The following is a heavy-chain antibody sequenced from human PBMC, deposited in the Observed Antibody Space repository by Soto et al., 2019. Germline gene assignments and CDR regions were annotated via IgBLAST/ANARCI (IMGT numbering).Heavy chain of an antibody. CDR3: AKDTRVYYYYYYGMDV. CDR1: GFTFSSYG. D-gene: IGHD6-13*01. CDR2: ISYDGSNK. Sequence: QVQLVESGGGVVQPGRSLRLSCAASGFTFSSYGMHWVRQAPGKGLEWVAVISYDGSNKYYADSVKGRFTISRDNSKNTLYLQMNSLRAEDTAVYYCAKDTRVYYYYYYGMDVW. J-gene: IGHJ6*01. V-gene: IGHV3-30*18.